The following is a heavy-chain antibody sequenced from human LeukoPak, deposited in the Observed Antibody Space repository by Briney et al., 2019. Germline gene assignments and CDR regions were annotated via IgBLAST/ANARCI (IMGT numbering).Heavy chain of an antibody. V-gene: IGHV3-53*05. CDR1: GFIVSNNY. CDR3: ARARAIARPFDY. D-gene: IGHD6-13*01. Sequence: GGSLRLSCVASGFIVSNNYMSWVRQAPGKGLEWVSVLYNAGSTYYADSVKGRFTISRDNSKNTLYLQMNSLRAEDTAVYYCARARAIARPFDYWGQGTLVTVSS. J-gene: IGHJ4*02. CDR2: LYNAGST.